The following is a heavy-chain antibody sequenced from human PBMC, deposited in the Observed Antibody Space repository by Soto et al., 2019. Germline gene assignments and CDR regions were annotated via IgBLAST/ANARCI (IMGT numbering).Heavy chain of an antibody. CDR1: GFTFSTCA. CDR2: MSGSGEDI. Sequence: EVQLLESGGGLERPGGSLRLSCVTSGFTFSTCAMNWVRQAPGKGLEWVSGMSGSGEDIYYADSVKGRFTISRNNAKNTLYLQMNSLRVEDTAVYYCAKRSEDSGTRRHLDYWGQGTQVTVSS. J-gene: IGHJ4*02. D-gene: IGHD3-10*01. V-gene: IGHV3-23*01. CDR3: AKRSEDSGTRRHLDY.